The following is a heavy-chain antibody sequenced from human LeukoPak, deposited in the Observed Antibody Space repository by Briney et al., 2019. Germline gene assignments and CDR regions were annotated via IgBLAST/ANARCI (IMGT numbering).Heavy chain of an antibody. CDR2: ISVGGNAT. CDR3: AKDQNYYDSSETDY. V-gene: IGHV3-23*01. J-gene: IGHJ4*02. Sequence: GGSLRVSCAASDFSFITYAMSWVRQAPGKGLEWVSTISVGGNATYYADSVKGRFTISRDNSKNTLYLQMNSLRAEDTAVYYCAKDQNYYDSSETDYWGQGTLVTVSS. CDR1: DFSFITYA. D-gene: IGHD3-22*01.